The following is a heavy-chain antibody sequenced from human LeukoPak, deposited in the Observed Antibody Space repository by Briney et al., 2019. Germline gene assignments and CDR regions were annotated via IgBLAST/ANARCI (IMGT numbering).Heavy chain of an antibody. D-gene: IGHD6-19*01. CDR3: ARARMAWLDDAFDI. CDR2: INPNSGGT. CDR1: GYTFTGYY. Sequence: ASVKVSCKASGYTFTGYYMHWVRRAPGQGLEWMGWINPNSGGTNYAQKFQGRVTMTRDTSISTAYMELSRLRSDDTAVYYCARARMAWLDDAFDIWGQGTMVTVSP. V-gene: IGHV1-2*02. J-gene: IGHJ3*02.